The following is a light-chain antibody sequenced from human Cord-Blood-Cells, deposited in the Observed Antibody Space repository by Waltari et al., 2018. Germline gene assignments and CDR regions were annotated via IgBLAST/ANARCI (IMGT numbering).Light chain of an antibody. CDR2: RNN. V-gene: IGLV1-47*01. J-gene: IGLJ3*02. CDR1: SSNIGSNY. Sequence: QSVLTQPPSASGTPGQRVTISCSGSSSNIGSNYVYWYQQLPGTAPKRLIYRNNQWPSGVPVRSSGSKSDTSASLAISGLRSEDDADYYCAAWDDSLSGPVFGGGTKLTVL. CDR3: AAWDDSLSGPV.